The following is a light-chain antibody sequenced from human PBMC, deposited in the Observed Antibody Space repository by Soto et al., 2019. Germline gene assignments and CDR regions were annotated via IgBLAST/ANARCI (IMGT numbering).Light chain of an antibody. CDR1: QSISSY. J-gene: IGKJ5*01. Sequence: IRMTQSASALSASVGDRVTITCRASQSISSYLNWYQQKPGKAPKLLIYAASSLQSGVPSRFSGSGSGTDFTLTISSLQPEDFATYYCQQSYSTPITFGQGTRLEI. CDR2: AAS. V-gene: IGKV1-39*01. CDR3: QQSYSTPIT.